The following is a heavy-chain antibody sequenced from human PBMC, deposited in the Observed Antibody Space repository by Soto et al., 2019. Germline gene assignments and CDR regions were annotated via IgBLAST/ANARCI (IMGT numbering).Heavy chain of an antibody. CDR2: IYYSGST. V-gene: IGHV4-39*01. D-gene: IGHD3-22*01. J-gene: IGHJ4*02. CDR3: ARLVPDYYDSSGYFMDY. Sequence: SETLSLTCTVCGGSISSSSYYWGWIRQPPGKGLEWIGSIYYSGSTYYNPSLKSRVTISVDTSKNQFSLKLSSVTAADTAVYYCARLVPDYYDSSGYFMDYWGQGTLLTVSS. CDR1: GGSISSSSYY.